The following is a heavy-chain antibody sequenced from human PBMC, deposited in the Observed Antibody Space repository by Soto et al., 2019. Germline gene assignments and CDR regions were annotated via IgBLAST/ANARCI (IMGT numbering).Heavy chain of an antibody. CDR1: VFIFSSYD. CDR3: AKELYVWGSYRTFDD. J-gene: IGHJ4*02. Sequence: GGSLRPSSGASVFIFSSYDMHWVRQAPGKGLQWVAVISSDGSNTYYADSVKGRFTLSRDNSKNTLHLQMNSLRAEDTAVYYCAKELYVWGSYRTFDDWGQGTLVTVS. CDR2: ISSDGSNT. D-gene: IGHD3-16*02. V-gene: IGHV3-30*18.